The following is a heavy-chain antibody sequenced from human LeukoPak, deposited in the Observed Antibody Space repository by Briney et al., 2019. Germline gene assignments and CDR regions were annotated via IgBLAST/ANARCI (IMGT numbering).Heavy chain of an antibody. CDR1: GGTFSSYA. J-gene: IGHJ3*02. V-gene: IGHV1-69*05. D-gene: IGHD2-15*01. Sequence: ASVKVSCKASGGTFSSYAINWVRQAPGQGLEWMGGIIPIFGTANYAQKFQGRVTITTDESTSTAYMELSSLRSEDTAVYYCARSNVVVVAATPDAFDIWGQGTMVTVSS. CDR3: ARSNVVVVAATPDAFDI. CDR2: IIPIFGTA.